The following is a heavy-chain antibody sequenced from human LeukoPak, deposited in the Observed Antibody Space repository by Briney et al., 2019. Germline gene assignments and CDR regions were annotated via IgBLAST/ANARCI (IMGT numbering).Heavy chain of an antibody. CDR1: GGSISSSSYY. Sequence: PSETLSLTCTVSGGSISSSSYYWSWIRQPPGKGLEWIGEINHSGSTNYNASLKSRVTISVDTSKNQFSLRLSSVTAADTAVYYCAPRGDIEHSYGYGKWFDPWSQGTRVTVSS. D-gene: IGHD5-18*01. V-gene: IGHV4-39*07. CDR3: APRGDIEHSYGYGKWFDP. CDR2: INHSGST. J-gene: IGHJ5*02.